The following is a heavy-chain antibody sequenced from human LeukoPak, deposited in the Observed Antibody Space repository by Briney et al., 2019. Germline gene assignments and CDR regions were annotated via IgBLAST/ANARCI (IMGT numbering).Heavy chain of an antibody. Sequence: PGGSLRLSCAASGFTFSSYAMSWVRQAPGKGLEGVSAISCSGGSTYYADSVKGRFTISRDNSKNTLYLQMNSLRAEDTAVYYCAKGPAPIAVAGTDYWGQGTLVTVSS. CDR1: GFTFSSYA. CDR3: AKGPAPIAVAGTDY. D-gene: IGHD6-19*01. J-gene: IGHJ4*02. CDR2: ISCSGGST. V-gene: IGHV3-23*01.